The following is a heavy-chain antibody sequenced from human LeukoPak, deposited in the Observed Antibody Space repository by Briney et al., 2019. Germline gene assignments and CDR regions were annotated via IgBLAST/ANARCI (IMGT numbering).Heavy chain of an antibody. CDR3: ARENLLWFGEGTDAFDI. Sequence: GGSLRLSCAASGFTLSSYWMSWVRQAPGKGLEWVANIKQDGSEKYYVDSVKGRFTISRDNAKISLYLQMKSLRAEDTAVYYCARENLLWFGEGTDAFDIWGQGTMVTVSS. CDR2: IKQDGSEK. D-gene: IGHD3-10*01. CDR1: GFTLSSYW. J-gene: IGHJ3*02. V-gene: IGHV3-7*01.